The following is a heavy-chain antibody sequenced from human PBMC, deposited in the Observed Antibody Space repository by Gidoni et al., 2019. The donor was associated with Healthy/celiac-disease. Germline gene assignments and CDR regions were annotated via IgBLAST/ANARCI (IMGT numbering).Heavy chain of an antibody. CDR1: GYTLTELS. V-gene: IGHV1-24*01. D-gene: IGHD6-6*01. CDR3: ATVGLINEQLVGTMNWFDP. CDR2: FDPEDGET. J-gene: IGHJ5*02. Sequence: QVQLVQSGAEVKKPGASVMVSCKVSGYTLTELSMHWVRQAPGKGLEWMGGFDPEDGETIYAQKFQGRVTMTEDTSTDTAYMGLSSLRSEDTAVYYCATVGLINEQLVGTMNWFDPWGQGTLVTVSS.